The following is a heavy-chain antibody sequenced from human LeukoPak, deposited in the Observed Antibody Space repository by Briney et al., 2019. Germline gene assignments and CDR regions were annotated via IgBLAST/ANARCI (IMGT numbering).Heavy chain of an antibody. J-gene: IGHJ4*02. D-gene: IGHD3-22*01. CDR1: GFTFSGYG. Sequence: GGSLRLSCIASGFTFSGYGMSWVRQAPGKGLEWVSGISGSGDIIYYSDSVKGRFTISRDNSKNTLFLQMNSLRAEDSALYYCAKDPTDFDSSGQTYFDYWGQGTLVTVSS. CDR2: ISGSGDII. CDR3: AKDPTDFDSSGQTYFDY. V-gene: IGHV3-23*01.